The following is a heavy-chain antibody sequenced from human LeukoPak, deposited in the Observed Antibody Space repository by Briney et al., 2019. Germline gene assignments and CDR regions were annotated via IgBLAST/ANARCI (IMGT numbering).Heavy chain of an antibody. CDR3: ARWGYCSSTSCLVGDY. V-gene: IGHV3-7*01. CDR2: IKQGGSEK. Sequence: PGGSLRLSCAASGFTFSSYWMSWVRQAPGKGLEWVANIKQGGSEKYYVDSVKGRFTISRDNAKNSLYLQMNSLRAEDTAVYYCARWGYCSSTSCLVGDYWGQGTLVTVSS. J-gene: IGHJ4*02. D-gene: IGHD2-2*01. CDR1: GFTFSSYW.